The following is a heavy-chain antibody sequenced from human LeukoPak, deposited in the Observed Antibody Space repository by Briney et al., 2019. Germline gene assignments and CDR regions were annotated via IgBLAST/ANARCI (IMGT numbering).Heavy chain of an antibody. Sequence: GASVKVSCKASGGTFSSYAISWVRQAPGQGLEWMGRIIPILGIANYAQKFQGRVTITADKSTSTAYMELSSLRSEDTAVYYCARDVERMTTEVTPGYWGQGTLVTVSS. J-gene: IGHJ4*02. V-gene: IGHV1-69*04. D-gene: IGHD4-23*01. CDR2: IIPILGIA. CDR3: ARDVERMTTEVTPGY. CDR1: GGTFSSYA.